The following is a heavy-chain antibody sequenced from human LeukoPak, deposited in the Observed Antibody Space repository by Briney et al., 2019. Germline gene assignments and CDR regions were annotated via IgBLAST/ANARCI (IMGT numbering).Heavy chain of an antibody. CDR2: ISSSTSYI. D-gene: IGHD4-17*01. CDR1: GFTFSSYS. CDR3: ARAGGSTVSHSDY. J-gene: IGHJ4*02. Sequence: PGGSLRLSCAASGFTFSSYSMNWIRQAPGKGLEWVSSISSSTSYIYYADSVKGRFTISKDNAKNSLYLQMNSRRAEDTAVYYCARAGGSTVSHSDYWGQGTLVTVSS. V-gene: IGHV3-21*01.